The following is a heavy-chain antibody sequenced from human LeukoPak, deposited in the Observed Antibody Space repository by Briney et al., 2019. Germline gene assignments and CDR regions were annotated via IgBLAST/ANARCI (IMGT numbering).Heavy chain of an antibody. V-gene: IGHV3-30*18. J-gene: IGHJ4*02. Sequence: GGSLRLSCAASGFTFSSYGMHWVRQAPGKGLEWVAVISYDGSNKYYADSVKGRFTISRDNSKNTLYLQMNSLRAEDTAVYYCAKAFLAYCGGDCYSFPYYFDYWGQGTLVTVSS. CDR1: GFTFSSYG. CDR3: AKAFLAYCGGDCYSFPYYFDY. CDR2: ISYDGSNK. D-gene: IGHD2-21*01.